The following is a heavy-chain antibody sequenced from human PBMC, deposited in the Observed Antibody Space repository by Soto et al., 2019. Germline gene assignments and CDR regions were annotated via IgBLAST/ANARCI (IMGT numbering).Heavy chain of an antibody. D-gene: IGHD1-1*01. V-gene: IGHV3-23*01. CDR3: AKWNGYGDH. J-gene: IGHJ4*02. Sequence: EVQLLESGGGLVQPGGSLRLSCAVSGFSFSTYGVTWVRQAPGKGLEWVSGVSGGRGTTHYADSVKGRFTITGDTSKNTVYLQMNSLRVEDTAGYYCAKWNGYGDHWGQGTLVTVSS. CDR2: VSGGRGTT. CDR1: GFSFSTYG.